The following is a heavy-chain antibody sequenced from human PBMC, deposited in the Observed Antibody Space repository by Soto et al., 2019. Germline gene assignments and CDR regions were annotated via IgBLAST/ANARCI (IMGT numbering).Heavy chain of an antibody. CDR1: GFTFSSYG. Sequence: GGSLRLSCAASGFTFSSYGMHWVRQAPGKGLEWVAVISYDGSNKYYADSVKGRFTISRDNSKNTLYLQMNSLRAEDTAVYYCARTPPYYYDSSWTFDYWGQGTLVTVSS. CDR3: ARTPPYYYDSSWTFDY. CDR2: ISYDGSNK. D-gene: IGHD3-22*01. J-gene: IGHJ4*02. V-gene: IGHV3-30*03.